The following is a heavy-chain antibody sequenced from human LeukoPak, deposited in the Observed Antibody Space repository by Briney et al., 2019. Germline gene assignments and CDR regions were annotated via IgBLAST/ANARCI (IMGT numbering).Heavy chain of an antibody. CDR2: INSSSSSI. CDR1: GFTFSIYT. J-gene: IGHJ4*02. V-gene: IGHV3-21*04. Sequence: SGGSLRLSCVASGFTFSIYTMSWVRQAPGKGLEWVSSINSSSSSISSAASVKGRLTISSDNPKSQLSLQLNSLRADDTAVYYCAKYQGYSSSSGKRGYFDYWGQGTLVTVSS. CDR3: AKYQGYSSSSGKRGYFDY. D-gene: IGHD6-6*01.